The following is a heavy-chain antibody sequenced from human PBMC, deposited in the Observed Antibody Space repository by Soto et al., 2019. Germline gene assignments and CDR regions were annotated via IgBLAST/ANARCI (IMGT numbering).Heavy chain of an antibody. CDR3: TTDRMAAYYGMDV. CDR2: IKSKTDGGTT. Sequence: PVGSLRLSCAASGFTFSNAWMSWVRQAPGKGLEWVGRIKSKTDGGTTDYAAPVKGRFTISRDDSKNTLYLQMNSLKTEDTAVYYCTTDRMAAYYGMDVWGQGTTVTVSS. J-gene: IGHJ6*02. V-gene: IGHV3-15*01. D-gene: IGHD6-19*01. CDR1: GFTFSNAW.